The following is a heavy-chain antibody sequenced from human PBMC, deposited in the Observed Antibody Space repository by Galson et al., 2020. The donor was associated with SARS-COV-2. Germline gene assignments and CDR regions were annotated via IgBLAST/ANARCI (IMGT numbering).Heavy chain of an antibody. J-gene: IGHJ5*01. D-gene: IGHD3-10*01. CDR1: GFIFNDYG. CDR3: ARATAPSWYNWFDS. CDR2: IGWNGESR. Sequence: GESLKISCAASGFIFNDYGMNWVRQVPGKGLEWVCGIGWNGESRIYGDSVKGRFTISRDNAKNSLYLQMNSLRAEDTDLYYWARATAPSWYNWFDSWGQGNLVNVSS. V-gene: IGHV3-20*04.